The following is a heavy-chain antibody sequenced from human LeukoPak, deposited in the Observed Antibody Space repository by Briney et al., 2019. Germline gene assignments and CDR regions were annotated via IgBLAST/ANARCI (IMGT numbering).Heavy chain of an antibody. CDR1: GYTFTGYY. J-gene: IGHJ6*02. CDR2: INPNSGGT. V-gene: IGHV1-2*02. CDR3: ASLNSYYYGMDV. Sequence: ASVKVSCKASGYTFTGYYMHWVRQAPGQGLEWMGWINPNSGGTNYAQKLQGRVTMTRDTSISTAYMELGRLRSDDTAVYYCASLNSYYYGMDVWGQGTTVTVSS.